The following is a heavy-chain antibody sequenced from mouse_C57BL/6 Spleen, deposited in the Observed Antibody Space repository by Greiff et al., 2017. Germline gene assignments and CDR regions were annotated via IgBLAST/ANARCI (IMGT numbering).Heavy chain of an antibody. D-gene: IGHD4-1*01. V-gene: IGHV5-17*01. Sequence: EVKLEESGGGLVKPGGSLKLSCAASGFTFSDYGMHWVRQAPEKGLEWVAYISSGSSTIYYADTVKGRFTISRDNAKNTLFLQMTSLRSEDTAMYYCALNWDGAYWGQGTLVTVSA. CDR1: GFTFSDYG. CDR2: ISSGSSTI. J-gene: IGHJ3*01. CDR3: ALNWDGAY.